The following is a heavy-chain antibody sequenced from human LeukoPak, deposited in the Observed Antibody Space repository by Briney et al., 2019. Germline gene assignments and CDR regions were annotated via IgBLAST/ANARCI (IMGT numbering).Heavy chain of an antibody. CDR3: ARDWDPSQWLVYDY. J-gene: IGHJ4*02. V-gene: IGHV1-69*01. CDR2: IIPIFGTA. Sequence: VQVSCKASGGTFSSYAISWVRQAPGQGLEWMGGIIPIFGTANYAQKFQGRVTITADESTSTAYMELSSLRSEDTAVYYCARDWDPSQWLVYDYWGQGTLVTVSS. D-gene: IGHD6-19*01. CDR1: GGTFSSYA.